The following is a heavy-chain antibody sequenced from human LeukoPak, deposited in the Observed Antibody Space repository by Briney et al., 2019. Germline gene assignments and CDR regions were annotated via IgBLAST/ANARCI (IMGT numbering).Heavy chain of an antibody. J-gene: IGHJ6*02. V-gene: IGHV3-7*03. CDR3: ARGGVWDV. CDR1: GFTFSSYW. CDR2: INHNGNVN. Sequence: GGSLRLSCAASGFTFSSYWMNWACQAPGKGLEWVASINHNGNVNYYVDSVKGRFTISRDNAKNSLYLQMSNLRAEDTAVYFCARGGVWDVWGQGATVTVS. D-gene: IGHD3-16*01.